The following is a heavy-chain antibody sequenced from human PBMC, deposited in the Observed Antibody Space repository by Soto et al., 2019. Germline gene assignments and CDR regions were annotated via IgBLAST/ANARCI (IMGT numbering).Heavy chain of an antibody. CDR1: GGSISSGGYS. D-gene: IGHD4-17*01. CDR2: IYHSGST. CDR3: SRAMTTVTTIDY. V-gene: IGHV4-30-2*01. J-gene: IGHJ4*02. Sequence: PSETLSLTCAVSGGSISSGGYSWSWIRQPPGKGLEWIGYIYHSGSTYYNPSLKSRVTISVDRSKNQFSLKLSSVTAADTAVYYFSRAMTTVTTIDYWGQGNLVTVSS.